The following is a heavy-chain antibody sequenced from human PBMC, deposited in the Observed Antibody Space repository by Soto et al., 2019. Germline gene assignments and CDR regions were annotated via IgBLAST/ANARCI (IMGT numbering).Heavy chain of an antibody. Sequence: SETLSLTCTVSGGSISSSSYYWGWIRQPPGKGLERIGSIYYSGSTYYNPSLKSRVTISVDTSKNQSSLKLSSVTAADTAVYYCARHWPLAYCGGDCYPGVDAFDIWGQGTMVTVSS. CDR2: IYYSGST. CDR3: ARHWPLAYCGGDCYPGVDAFDI. CDR1: GGSISSSSYY. J-gene: IGHJ3*02. D-gene: IGHD2-21*02. V-gene: IGHV4-39*01.